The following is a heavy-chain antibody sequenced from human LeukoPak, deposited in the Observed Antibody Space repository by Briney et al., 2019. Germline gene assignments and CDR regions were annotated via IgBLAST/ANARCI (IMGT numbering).Heavy chain of an antibody. CDR3: ARVTAPPTAPKYYYYYYYMDV. D-gene: IGHD2-21*02. J-gene: IGHJ6*03. CDR1: GFTFSSYG. CDR2: ISYDGSNK. Sequence: GGSLRLSCAASGFTFSSYGMHWVRQAPGKGLEWVAVISYDGSNKYYADSVKGRFTISRDNSKNTLYLQMNSLRAEDTAVYYCARVTAPPTAPKYYYYYYYMDVWGKGTTVTISS. V-gene: IGHV3-30*03.